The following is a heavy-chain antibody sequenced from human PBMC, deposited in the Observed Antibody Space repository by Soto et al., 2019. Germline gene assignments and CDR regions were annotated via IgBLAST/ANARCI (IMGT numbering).Heavy chain of an antibody. V-gene: IGHV3-30-3*01. J-gene: IGHJ6*02. CDR2: ISYDGSNK. D-gene: IGHD4-17*01. Sequence: QVQLVESGGGVVQPGRSLRLSCAASGFTFSSYAMHWVRQAPGKGLEWVAVISYDGSNKYYADSVKGRFTISRDNSKNTLYLQMNSLRAEDTAVYYCARDRTVTPASFHYYGMDVWGQGTTVTVSS. CDR3: ARDRTVTPASFHYYGMDV. CDR1: GFTFSSYA.